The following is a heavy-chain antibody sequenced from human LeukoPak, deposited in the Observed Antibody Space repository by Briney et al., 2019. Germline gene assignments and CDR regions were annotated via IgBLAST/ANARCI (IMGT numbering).Heavy chain of an antibody. CDR3: ARDPDSSGWSSIEY. Sequence: GGSLRLSCVASGLTFHDYAMHWVRQAPGKGLVWVSRVNSDGRSTNYADSVKGRFTISRDNAKNTLYLQMNSLRAEDTAVYYCARDPDSSGWSSIEYWGQGTLVTVSS. V-gene: IGHV3-74*01. J-gene: IGHJ4*02. D-gene: IGHD6-19*01. CDR1: GLTFHDYA. CDR2: VNSDGRST.